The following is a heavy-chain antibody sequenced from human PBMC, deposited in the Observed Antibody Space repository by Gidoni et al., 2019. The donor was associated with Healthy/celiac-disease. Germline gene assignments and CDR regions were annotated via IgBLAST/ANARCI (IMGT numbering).Heavy chain of an antibody. J-gene: IGHJ6*03. CDR1: GFTFSSYA. CDR2: ISGSGGST. D-gene: IGHD2-2*01. Sequence: EVQLLESGGGLVQPGGSLRLSCAASGFTFSSYAMSWVRHAPGKGLEWVSAISGSGGSTYYADSVKGQFTISRDNSKNTLYLQMNSLRAEDTAVYYCAKCYAEYYYYMDVWGKGTTVTVSS. V-gene: IGHV3-23*01. CDR3: AKCYAEYYYYMDV.